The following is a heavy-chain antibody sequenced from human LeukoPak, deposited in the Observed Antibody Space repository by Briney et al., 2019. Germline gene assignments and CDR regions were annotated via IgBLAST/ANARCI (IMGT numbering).Heavy chain of an antibody. CDR2: IRYDGSNK. CDR3: AKAGTQQWLLFVGVY. Sequence: GGSLRLSCAASGFTFSTYGMLWVRQAPGQGPEWVALIRYDGSNKYYADSVKGRFTISRHNSKNTLYLQMDSLRVEDTAMYYCAKAGTQQWLLFVGVYWGQGALVTVSS. CDR1: GFTFSTYG. D-gene: IGHD6-19*01. V-gene: IGHV3-30*02. J-gene: IGHJ4*02.